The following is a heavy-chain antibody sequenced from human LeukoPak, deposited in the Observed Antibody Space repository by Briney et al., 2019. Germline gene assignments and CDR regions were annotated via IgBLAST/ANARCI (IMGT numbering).Heavy chain of an antibody. J-gene: IGHJ4*02. D-gene: IGHD4-17*01. CDR1: GFTFHNAW. Sequence: PAGSLRLSCAASGFTFHNAWMSWVRQAPGKGLEWVGRIKSKADDGTTDYAAAVKGRFTISRDDSKNPLYLQMNSLKTEDTAVYYCTTGLSSYGDYFDYWGPGTLVTVSS. CDR2: IKSKADDGTT. CDR3: TTGLSSYGDYFDY. V-gene: IGHV3-15*01.